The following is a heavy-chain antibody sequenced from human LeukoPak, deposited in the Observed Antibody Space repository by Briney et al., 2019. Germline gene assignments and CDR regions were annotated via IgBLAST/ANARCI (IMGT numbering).Heavy chain of an antibody. CDR1: VYTFSNHY. Sequence: ASVKVSCKASVYTFSNHYIHWVRHPPAQGLEWVGIINPRGGSRSYAQKFQGRLSVTRDTFTSTVYMELSSLRSEDTGVYYCAREIGPIQLHLWGSAFDYWGQGTLVTVSS. CDR2: INPRGGSR. CDR3: AREIGPIQLHLWGSAFDY. V-gene: IGHV1-46*01. D-gene: IGHD5-18*01. J-gene: IGHJ4*02.